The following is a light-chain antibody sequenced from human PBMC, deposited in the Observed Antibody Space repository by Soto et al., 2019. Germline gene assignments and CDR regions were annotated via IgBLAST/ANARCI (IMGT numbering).Light chain of an antibody. Sequence: DIVMTQSPGSLAVSLGERATINCKSSESVLYSSNNKNYLAWYQQKPGQPPKLLIYWASTRESGVPDRFSGSGSGTDFTLTISSLQAEDVAVYYCQQYYSTPWTFGQGTKVDNK. V-gene: IGKV4-1*01. CDR3: QQYYSTPWT. CDR2: WAS. CDR1: ESVLYSSNNKNY. J-gene: IGKJ1*01.